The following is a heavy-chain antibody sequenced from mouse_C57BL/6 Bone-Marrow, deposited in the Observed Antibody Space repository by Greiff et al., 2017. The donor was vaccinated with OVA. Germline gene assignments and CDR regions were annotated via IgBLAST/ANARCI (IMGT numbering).Heavy chain of an antibody. D-gene: IGHD2-5*01. CDR1: GFTFSSYT. V-gene: IGHV5-9*01. CDR2: ISGGGGNT. J-gene: IGHJ2*01. CDR3: ARHVYSNYVGCDY. Sequence: EVNVVESGGGLVKPGGSLKLSCAASGFTFSSYTMSWVRQTPEKRLEWVATISGGGGNTYYPDSVKGRFTISRDNAKNTLYLQMSSLRSEDTALYYCARHVYSNYVGCDYWGQGTTLTVSS.